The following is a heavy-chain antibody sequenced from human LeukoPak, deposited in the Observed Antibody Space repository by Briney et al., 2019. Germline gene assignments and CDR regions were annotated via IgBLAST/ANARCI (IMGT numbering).Heavy chain of an antibody. V-gene: IGHV1-8*01. CDR3: ARGQGQEDAFDI. Sequence: ASVKVSCKASGYTFTSYDINWVRQATGQGLEWMGWMNPNSGNTGCAQKFQGRVTMTRNTSISTAYMELSSLRSEDTAVYYCARGQGQEDAFDIWGQGTMVTVSS. CDR2: MNPNSGNT. CDR1: GYTFTSYD. J-gene: IGHJ3*02.